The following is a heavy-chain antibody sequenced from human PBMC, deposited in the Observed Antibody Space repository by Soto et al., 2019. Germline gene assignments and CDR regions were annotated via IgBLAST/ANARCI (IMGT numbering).Heavy chain of an antibody. CDR3: ARGIDPIVVVVAASAGAFDI. CDR1: GYTFTSYG. CDR2: ISAYNGNT. D-gene: IGHD2-15*01. Sequence: SVKVSCKASGYTFTSYGISWVRQAPGQGLEWMGWISAYNGNTNYAQKLQGRVTMTTDTSTSTAYMELRSLRSDDTAVYYCARGIDPIVVVVAASAGAFDIWGQGTMVTASS. J-gene: IGHJ3*02. V-gene: IGHV1-18*01.